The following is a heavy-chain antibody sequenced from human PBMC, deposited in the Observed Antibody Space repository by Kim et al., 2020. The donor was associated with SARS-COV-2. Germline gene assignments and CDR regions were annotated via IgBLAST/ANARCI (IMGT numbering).Heavy chain of an antibody. CDR2: ISYSGST. D-gene: IGHD5-18*01. J-gene: IGHJ4*02. CDR1: GGSISTYY. CDR3: ARAAGGYSSGPWDY. V-gene: IGHV4-59*01. Sequence: SETLSLTCTVSGGSISTYYWSWIRQPPGKGLDWIGYISYSGSTNYNPSLKGRVTISVDTSKNQFSLKLSSVTAADTAVYYCARAAGGYSSGPWDYWGQGTLVTVSS.